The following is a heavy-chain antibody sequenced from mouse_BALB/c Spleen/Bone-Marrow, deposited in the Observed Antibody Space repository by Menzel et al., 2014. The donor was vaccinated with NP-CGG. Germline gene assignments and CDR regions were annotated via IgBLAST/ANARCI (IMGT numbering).Heavy chain of an antibody. CDR2: IDPANGNT. D-gene: IGHD1-1*01. J-gene: IGHJ3*01. CDR3: ASYYYGSYGFAY. V-gene: IGHV14-3*02. Sequence: VQLKESGAELVKPGASVKLSCTASGFNIKDTYMHWVKQRPEQGLEWIGRIDPANGNTKYDPKFQGKATITADTSSNTAYLQLSSLTSEDTAVYYCASYYYGSYGFAYWGHGTLVTVSA. CDR1: GFNIKDTY.